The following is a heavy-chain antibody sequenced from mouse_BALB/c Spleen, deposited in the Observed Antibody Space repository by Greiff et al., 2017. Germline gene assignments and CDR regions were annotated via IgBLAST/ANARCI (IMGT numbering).Heavy chain of an antibody. V-gene: IGHV1-69*02. CDR3: TRGDDLDY. CDR1: GYTFTSYW. J-gene: IGHJ2*01. Sequence: QVHVKQPGAELVRPGASVKLSCKASGYTFTSYWINWVKQRPGQGLEWIGNIYPSDSYTNYNQKFKDKATLTVDKSSSTAYMQLSSPTSEDSAVYYCTRGDDLDYWGQGTTLTVSS. D-gene: IGHD2-13*01. CDR2: IYPSDSYT.